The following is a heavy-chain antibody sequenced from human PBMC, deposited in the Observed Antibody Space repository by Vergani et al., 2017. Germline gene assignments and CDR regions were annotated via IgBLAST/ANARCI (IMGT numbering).Heavy chain of an antibody. J-gene: IGHJ3*02. CDR3: ARSYDFWSGYYDDAFDI. Sequence: QLQLQESGPGLVKPSETLSLTCTVSGGSISSSSYYWGWIRQPPGKGLEWIGYIYYSGSTYYNPSLKSRVTISVDTSKNQFSLKLSSVTAADTAVYYCARSYDFWSGYYDDAFDIWGQGTMVTVSS. V-gene: IGHV4-39*07. CDR2: IYYSGST. CDR1: GGSISSSSYY. D-gene: IGHD3-3*01.